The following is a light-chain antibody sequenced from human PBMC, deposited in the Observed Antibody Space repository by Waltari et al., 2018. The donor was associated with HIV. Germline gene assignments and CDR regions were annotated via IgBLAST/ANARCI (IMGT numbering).Light chain of an antibody. Sequence: QSVLTQPPSASGPPGQRVTISCSGRSSNLGSNTVNWYQQLPGTAPKLLIYSNNQRPSGVPDRLSGSKSGTSASLAISGLQSEDEANYYCAAWDDSLIGPVFGGGTKLTVL. V-gene: IGLV1-44*01. CDR3: AAWDDSLIGPV. J-gene: IGLJ3*02. CDR1: SSNLGSNT. CDR2: SNN.